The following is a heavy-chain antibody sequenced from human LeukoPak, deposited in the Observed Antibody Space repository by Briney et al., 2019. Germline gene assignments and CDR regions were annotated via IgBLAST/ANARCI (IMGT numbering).Heavy chain of an antibody. CDR1: GLTFSSYS. D-gene: IGHD6-13*01. CDR3: ARESPTIAAFDY. V-gene: IGHV3-48*02. J-gene: IGHJ4*02. CDR2: ISSSSSTI. Sequence: PGGSLRLSCAASGLTFSSYSMNWVRQAPGKGLEWVSYISSSSSTIYYADAVKGRFTISRDNAKNSLYLQMNSLRDEDTAVYYCARESPTIAAFDYWDQGTLVTVSS.